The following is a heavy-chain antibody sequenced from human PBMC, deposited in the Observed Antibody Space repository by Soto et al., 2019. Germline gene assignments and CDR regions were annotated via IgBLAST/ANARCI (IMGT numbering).Heavy chain of an antibody. V-gene: IGHV1-3*01. CDR3: ARAKQVRGVINFVY. Sequence: ASVKVSCKASGYTFTSYAMHWVRQAPGQRLEGMGWINAGNGNTKYSQKFQGRVTITSDTSASTAYMELSSLRSEATAVYYCARAKQVRGVINFVYWGRGTLVTVSS. CDR1: GYTFTSYA. J-gene: IGHJ4*02. CDR2: INAGNGNT. D-gene: IGHD3-10*01.